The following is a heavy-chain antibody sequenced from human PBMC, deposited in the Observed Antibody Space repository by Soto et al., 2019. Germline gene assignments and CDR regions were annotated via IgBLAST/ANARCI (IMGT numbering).Heavy chain of an antibody. D-gene: IGHD2-21*01. Sequence: GGSLRLSCAASGFTFSNYWMSWVRQAPGKGPEWVANIKLDGSETYYVDSVKGRFIISRDNAKNSLYLQMNNLRVEDTALYYCARDHRIEVATNFDYWGQGTQVTVSS. CDR1: GFTFSNYW. V-gene: IGHV3-7*03. J-gene: IGHJ4*02. CDR2: IKLDGSET. CDR3: ARDHRIEVATNFDY.